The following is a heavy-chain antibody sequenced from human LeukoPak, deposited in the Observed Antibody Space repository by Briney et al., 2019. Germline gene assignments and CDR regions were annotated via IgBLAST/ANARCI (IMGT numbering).Heavy chain of an antibody. J-gene: IGHJ6*02. Sequence: GGSLRLSCAASGFTFSSYSMNWVRQAPGKGLEWVSSISSSSSYIYYADSVKGRFTISRDNAKNSLYLQMNSLRAEDTAVYYCATVSGSRYYYYGMDVWGQGTTVTVSS. CDR3: ATVSGSRYYYYGMDV. V-gene: IGHV3-21*01. CDR2: ISSSSSYI. CDR1: GFTFSSYS. D-gene: IGHD1-26*01.